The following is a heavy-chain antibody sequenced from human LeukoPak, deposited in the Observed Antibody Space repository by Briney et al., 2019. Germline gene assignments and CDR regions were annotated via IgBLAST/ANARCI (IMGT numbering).Heavy chain of an antibody. CDR3: ARGRSQAFY. V-gene: IGHV3-48*03. CDR2: IGSSGTTI. CDR1: GLTFSSYD. J-gene: IGHJ4*02. Sequence: GGSLRLSCAASGLTFSSYDMNWVRQAPGKGLEWVSYIGSSGTTIFYADSVRGRFTISRDNAKNSLYLQMNSLRAEDTALYYCARGRSQAFYWGQGTLVTVSS. D-gene: IGHD3-3*02.